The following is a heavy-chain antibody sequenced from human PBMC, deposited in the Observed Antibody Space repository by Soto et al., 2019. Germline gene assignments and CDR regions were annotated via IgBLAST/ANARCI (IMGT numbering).Heavy chain of an antibody. D-gene: IGHD1-1*01. CDR3: TTDRYNNPQRDY. Sequence: GGSLRLSCAASGFTFSNAWMNWVRQAPGKRLEWVGRIKSKTDGGTTDYAAPVKGRFTISRDDSKNTLYLQMNSLKIEDTAVYYCTTDRYNNPQRDYWGQGTLVTVSS. V-gene: IGHV3-15*07. J-gene: IGHJ4*02. CDR2: IKSKTDGGTT. CDR1: GFTFSNAW.